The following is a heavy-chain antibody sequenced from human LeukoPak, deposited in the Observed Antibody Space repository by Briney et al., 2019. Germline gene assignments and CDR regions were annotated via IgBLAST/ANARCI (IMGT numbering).Heavy chain of an antibody. CDR3: ARVGYSRNWHSGSAFDL. D-gene: IGHD6-13*01. V-gene: IGHV3-30*02. CDR2: IRYDGSNK. Sequence: PGGSLRLSCAASGFSFSSYGIHWVRQAPGKGLEWVAFIRYDGSNKYYGDSVKGRFTISRDSSKNTLYLQMNSLRDEDTAVYYCARVGYSRNWHSGSAFDLWGRGTMVTVAS. J-gene: IGHJ3*01. CDR1: GFSFSSYG.